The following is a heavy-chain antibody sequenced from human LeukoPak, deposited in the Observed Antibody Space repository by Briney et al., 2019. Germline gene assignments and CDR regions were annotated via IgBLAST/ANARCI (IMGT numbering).Heavy chain of an antibody. CDR1: GFTFSSYE. D-gene: IGHD4-17*01. V-gene: IGHV3-48*03. J-gene: IGHJ4*02. CDR2: ISSSGSTI. Sequence: GGSLRLSCAASGFTFSSYEMNWVRQAPGKGLEWVSYISSSGSTIYYAGAVQGRFTISRDNAKNTLYLQMNSQRAEDTAVYYCAKEAALRDWGQGTLVTVSS. CDR3: AKEAALRD.